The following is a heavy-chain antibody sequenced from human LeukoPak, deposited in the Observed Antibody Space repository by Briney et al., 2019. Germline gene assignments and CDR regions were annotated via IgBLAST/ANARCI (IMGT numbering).Heavy chain of an antibody. D-gene: IGHD3-10*01. V-gene: IGHV4-39*01. CDR1: GGSISSSSYY. CDR2: IYYSGST. J-gene: IGHJ4*02. CDR3: ARHTSRLRGTMVRGVADFDY. Sequence: SETLSLTCTVSGGSISSSSYYWGWIRQPPGKGLEWIGSIYYSGSTYYNPSLKSRVTISVDTSKNQFSLKLSSVTAADTAVYYCARHTSRLRGTMVRGVADFDYWGQGTLVTVSS.